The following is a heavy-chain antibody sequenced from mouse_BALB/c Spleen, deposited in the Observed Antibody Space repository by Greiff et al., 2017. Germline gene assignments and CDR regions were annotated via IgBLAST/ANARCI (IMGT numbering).Heavy chain of an antibody. D-gene: IGHD1-1*01. J-gene: IGHJ3*01. Sequence: VQLQQSGAELVKPGASVKLSCTASGFNIKDTYMHWVKQRPEQGLEWIGRIDPANGNTKYDPKFQGKANITADTSSNTAYLQLSSLTSEDTAVYYCARLDGSSSAWFAYWGQGTLVTVSA. CDR1: GFNIKDTY. CDR2: IDPANGNT. CDR3: ARLDGSSSAWFAY. V-gene: IGHV14-3*02.